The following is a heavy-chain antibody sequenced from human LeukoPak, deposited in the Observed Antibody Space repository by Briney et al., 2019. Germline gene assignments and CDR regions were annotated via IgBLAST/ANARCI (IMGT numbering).Heavy chain of an antibody. Sequence: GGSLRLSCAASGFTFSNYNMNWVRQAPGKGLEWVANIKQDGREKYYADSVKGRFTISRDNSKNTLYLQMNSLRAEDMAVYYCAKDSAGVNWFDPWGQGTLVTVSS. CDR1: GFTFSNYN. V-gene: IGHV3-7*01. D-gene: IGHD6-19*01. CDR2: IKQDGREK. J-gene: IGHJ5*02. CDR3: AKDSAGVNWFDP.